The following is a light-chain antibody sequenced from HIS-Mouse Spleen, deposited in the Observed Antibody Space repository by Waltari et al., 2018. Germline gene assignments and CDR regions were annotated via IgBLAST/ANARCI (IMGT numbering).Light chain of an antibody. CDR1: ALPTNY. V-gene: IGLV3-10*01. J-gene: IGLJ2*01. Sequence: SYALTQPPSVSVSPGQTARIPCPGDALPTNYAYWYQQKSGQAPVLVIYEDSKRPSGIPERFSGSSSGTMATLTISGAQVEDEADYYCYSTDSSGNHRVFGGGTKLTVL. CDR2: EDS. CDR3: YSTDSSGNHRV.